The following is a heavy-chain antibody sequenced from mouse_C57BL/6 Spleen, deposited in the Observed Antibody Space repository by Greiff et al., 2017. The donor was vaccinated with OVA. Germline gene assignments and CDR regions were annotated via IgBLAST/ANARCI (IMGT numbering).Heavy chain of an antibody. CDR1: GFTFSDAW. Sequence: EVKVEESGGGLVQPGGSMKLSCAASGFTFSDAWMDWVRQSPEKGLEWVAEIRNKANNHATYYAESVKGRFTISRDDSKSSVYLQMNSLRAEDTGIYYCSIYDGYRGAMDYWGQGTSVTVSS. D-gene: IGHD2-3*01. V-gene: IGHV6-6*01. CDR2: IRNKANNHAT. J-gene: IGHJ4*01. CDR3: SIYDGYRGAMDY.